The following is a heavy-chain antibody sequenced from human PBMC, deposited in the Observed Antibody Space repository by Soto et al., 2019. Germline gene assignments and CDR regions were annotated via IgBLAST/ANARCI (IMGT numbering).Heavy chain of an antibody. D-gene: IGHD3-16*01. J-gene: IGHJ5*02. CDR2: IFHTGDT. CDR1: NYSINSGFF. V-gene: IGHV4-38-2*02. CDR3: ARDTNSLEP. Sequence: SETLSLTCSVSNYSINSGFFWGWIRQPPGKGLEWIGSIFHTGDTYYNPSLKSRITMSVDTSRNQFSLKLTSLTAADTAVYYCARDTNSLEPWGQGTLVTAPQ.